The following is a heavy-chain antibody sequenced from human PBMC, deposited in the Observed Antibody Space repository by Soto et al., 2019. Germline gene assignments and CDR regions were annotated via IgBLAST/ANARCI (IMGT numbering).Heavy chain of an antibody. CDR3: ARMSGTYYVPDY. CDR2: IYHSGST. V-gene: IGHV4-31*03. J-gene: IGHJ4*02. D-gene: IGHD1-26*01. CDR1: NASMTSSGYY. Sequence: QVQLQESGPRLVEASQTLSLTCTVSNASMTSSGYYWSWVRQPPGKRLEWIGYIYHSGSTFYSPSLQSRLTMSVDTSKNQFSLTLRSVTAADTAVYHCARMSGTYYVPDYWGQGTLVTVSS.